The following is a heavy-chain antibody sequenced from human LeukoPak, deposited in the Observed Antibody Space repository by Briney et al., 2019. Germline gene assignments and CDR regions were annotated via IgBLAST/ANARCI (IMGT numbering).Heavy chain of an antibody. Sequence: GPSVKVSCKASGGTFSSYAISWVRQAPGQGLEWMGGIIPIFGTANYAQKFQGRVTITADKSTSTAYMELSSLRSEDTAVYYCAVRYCSSTSCYSNDAFDIWGQGTMVTVSS. CDR1: GGTFSSYA. V-gene: IGHV1-69*06. CDR3: AVRYCSSTSCYSNDAFDI. J-gene: IGHJ3*02. CDR2: IIPIFGTA. D-gene: IGHD2-2*01.